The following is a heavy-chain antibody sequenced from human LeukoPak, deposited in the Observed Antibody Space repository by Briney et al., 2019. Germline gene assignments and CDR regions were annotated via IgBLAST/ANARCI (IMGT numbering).Heavy chain of an antibody. V-gene: IGHV4-59*01. CDR3: ARVPSDSSSLLRLDP. CDR2: IYYSGST. D-gene: IGHD6-6*01. J-gene: IGHJ5*02. CDR1: GGSISSYY. Sequence: SETLSLICTVSGGSISSYYWSWIRQPPGMEPEWIGYIYYSGSTNYNPSLKSRVTISIDTSKNQFSLRLSSVTAADTAVYYCARVPSDSSSLLRLDPWGQGTLVTVSS.